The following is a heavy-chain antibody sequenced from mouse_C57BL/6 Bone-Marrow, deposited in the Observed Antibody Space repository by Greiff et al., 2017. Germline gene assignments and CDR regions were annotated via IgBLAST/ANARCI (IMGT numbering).Heavy chain of an antibody. CDR2: ISSGSSTI. J-gene: IGHJ1*03. CDR1: GFTFSDYG. Sequence: EVKLMESGGGLVKPGGSLKLSCAASGFTFSDYGMHWVRQAPEKGLEWVAYISSGSSTIYYADTVKGRFTISRDNAKNTLFLQMTSLRSEDTAMYYCARRFTVGVWGTGTTVTVSS. V-gene: IGHV5-17*01. D-gene: IGHD1-1*01. CDR3: ARRFTVGV.